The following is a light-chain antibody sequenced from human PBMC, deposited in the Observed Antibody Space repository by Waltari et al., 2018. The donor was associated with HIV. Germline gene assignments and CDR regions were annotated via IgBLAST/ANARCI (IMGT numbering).Light chain of an antibody. CDR1: QSLLHSNGYNY. J-gene: IGKJ2*01. CDR3: MQALQTPT. Sequence: DILMTQSPLSLPVTPGEPASISCRSSQSLLHSNGYNYLDWYLQKPGQSPQLLIYLGSNRASGVPDGFSGSGSGTDFTLKISRVEAEDVGVYYCMQALQTPTFGQGTKLEIK. V-gene: IGKV2-28*01. CDR2: LGS.